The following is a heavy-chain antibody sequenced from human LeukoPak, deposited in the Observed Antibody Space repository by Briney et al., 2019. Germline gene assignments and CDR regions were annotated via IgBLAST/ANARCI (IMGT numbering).Heavy chain of an antibody. J-gene: IGHJ4*02. CDR3: ARDRIAVAGTAFDY. V-gene: IGHV4-4*02. CDR2: IYHSGST. CDR1: GASISSSNW. D-gene: IGHD6-19*01. Sequence: PSETLSLTCAVSGASISSSNWWSWVRQPPGKGLEWIGEIYHSGSTNYNPSLKSRVTISVDKSKNQFSLKLSSVTAADTAVYYCARDRIAVAGTAFDYWGQGTLVTVSS.